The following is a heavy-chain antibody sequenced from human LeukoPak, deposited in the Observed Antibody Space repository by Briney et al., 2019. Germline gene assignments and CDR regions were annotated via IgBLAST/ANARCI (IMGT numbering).Heavy chain of an antibody. CDR2: IYYSGST. V-gene: IGHV4-31*03. CDR1: GGSISSGGYY. Sequence: SGTLSLTCTVSGGSISSGGYYWSWIRQHPGKGLEWIGYIYYSGSTYYNPSLKSRVTISVDTSKNQFSLKLSSVTAADTAVYYCARGPSSSWPNYYYYYGMGVWGQGTTVTVSS. D-gene: IGHD6-13*01. J-gene: IGHJ6*02. CDR3: ARGPSSSWPNYYYYYGMGV.